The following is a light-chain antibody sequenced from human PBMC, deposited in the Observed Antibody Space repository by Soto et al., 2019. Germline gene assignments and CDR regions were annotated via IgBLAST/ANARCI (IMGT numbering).Light chain of an antibody. Sequence: DIQVTQSPSTLSASVGDRVTSTCRASQSISTWLAWYQQKPGKAPKLLIYEASSLESGVPSRFGGSGSGTEFTLSISSLQPEDFATYFCQQYDDYPLTFGGGTKVEIK. V-gene: IGKV1-5*03. CDR1: QSISTW. CDR2: EAS. CDR3: QQYDDYPLT. J-gene: IGKJ4*01.